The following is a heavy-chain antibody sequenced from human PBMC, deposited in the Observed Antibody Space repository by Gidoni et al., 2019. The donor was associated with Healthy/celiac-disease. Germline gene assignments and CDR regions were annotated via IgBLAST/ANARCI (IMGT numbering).Heavy chain of an antibody. Sequence: HVQLVQSGAEVKKPGASVKVSCKASGYTFTGYYMHWVRQAPGQGSEWMGWINPNSGGTNYAQKFQGRFTMTCDTSISTAYMDLSRLTSDDTAVYYCANYDPFDYWGQGTLVTVSS. CDR3: ANYDPFDY. J-gene: IGHJ4*02. CDR2: INPNSGGT. CDR1: GYTFTGYY. V-gene: IGHV1-2*02. D-gene: IGHD4-17*01.